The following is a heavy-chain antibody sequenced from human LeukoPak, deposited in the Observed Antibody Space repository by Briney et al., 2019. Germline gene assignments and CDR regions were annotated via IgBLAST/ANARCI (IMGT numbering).Heavy chain of an antibody. V-gene: IGHV3-66*01. D-gene: IGHD3-10*01. CDR3: VRDEGFHGSGSN. CDR1: GFTVSSNY. Sequence: GGSLRLSCAASGFTVSSNYMSWVRQAPGKGLEWVSVIYSGGDTYYADSVKGRFTISRDNSKNTLYLQMNSLRGEDTAVYYCVRDEGFHGSGSNWGQGTLVTVSS. J-gene: IGHJ4*02. CDR2: IYSGGDT.